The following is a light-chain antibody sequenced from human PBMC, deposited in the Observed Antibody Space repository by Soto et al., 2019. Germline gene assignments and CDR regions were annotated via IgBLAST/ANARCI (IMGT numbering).Light chain of an antibody. V-gene: IGLV2-14*01. CDR3: SSYSKFRTLEGV. CDR2: EVN. J-gene: IGLJ3*02. CDR1: SNDIGAYKY. Sequence: QSALTQPASVSGSPGQSITISCTGTSNDIGAYKYVSWYQQRPGKAPKLLIYEVNNRPLGVSNRFSGSKSGNTASLTISGLQAEDEAAYYCSSYSKFRTLEGVFGGGTKLTVL.